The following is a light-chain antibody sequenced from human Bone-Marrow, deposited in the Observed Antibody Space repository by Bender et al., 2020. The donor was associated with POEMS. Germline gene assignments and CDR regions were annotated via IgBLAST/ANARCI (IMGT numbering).Light chain of an antibody. V-gene: IGLV2-14*01. Sequence: QSALTQPASVSGSPGQSITISCTGTSSDVGGYNYVSWYQQHPGKAPKFIIYDVSNRPSGVSNRFSGSKSGNTASLTISGLQAEDEADYYCSSYTSSSWVFGGGTKLTVL. CDR1: SSDVGGYNY. J-gene: IGLJ3*02. CDR3: SSYTSSSWV. CDR2: DVS.